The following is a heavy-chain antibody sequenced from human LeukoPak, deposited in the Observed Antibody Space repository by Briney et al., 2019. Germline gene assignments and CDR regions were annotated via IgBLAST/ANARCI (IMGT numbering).Heavy chain of an antibody. J-gene: IGHJ4*02. CDR2: IHHSGSA. Sequence: SETLSLTWTVSGDSMTDKYWSWIRQPPGKGLEWIGYIHHSGSADYNPSLKSRVTISLDTSRSRFSLNLSSVTAADTAIYFCARGNYPDGRGYQGDIYYWGQGILVTVS. CDR1: GDSMTDKY. V-gene: IGHV4-59*01. CDR3: ARGNYPDGRGYQGDIYY. D-gene: IGHD3-22*01.